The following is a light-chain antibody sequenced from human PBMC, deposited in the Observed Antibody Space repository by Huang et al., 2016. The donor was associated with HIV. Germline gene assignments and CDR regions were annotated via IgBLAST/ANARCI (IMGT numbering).Light chain of an antibody. J-gene: IGKJ4*01. CDR1: QSVSSN. CDR2: GAS. CDR3: QQYHNWPPLT. V-gene: IGKV3-15*01. Sequence: EIVMTQSPATLSVSPGERATLSCRASQSVSSNLAWYQQKPGQAPRRLIYGASTRATGIPARFRGSGSETEFTLTISSLQSEDFALYYCQQYHNWPPLTFGGGTKVEIK.